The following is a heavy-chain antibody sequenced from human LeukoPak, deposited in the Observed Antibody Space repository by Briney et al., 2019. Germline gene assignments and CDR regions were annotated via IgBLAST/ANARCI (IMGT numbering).Heavy chain of an antibody. CDR2: ISSSSSYI. Sequence: GGSLRLSCAASGFTFSSYSVNWVRQAPGKGLEWVSSISSSSSYIYYADSVKGRFTISRDNAKNSLYLHMNSLRAEDTAVYSCARDLYYDILTGYSNGMDVWGQGTTVTVSS. CDR1: GFTFSSYS. J-gene: IGHJ6*02. CDR3: ARDLYYDILTGYSNGMDV. V-gene: IGHV3-21*01. D-gene: IGHD3-9*01.